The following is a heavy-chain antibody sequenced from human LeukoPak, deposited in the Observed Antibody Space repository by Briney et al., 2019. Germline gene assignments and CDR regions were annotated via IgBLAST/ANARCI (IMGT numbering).Heavy chain of an antibody. CDR1: GDSISSNDYY. CDR2: VDESGRS. V-gene: IGHV4-39*02. CDR3: ARRGHY. J-gene: IGHJ4*02. D-gene: IGHD3-16*01. Sequence: PSETLSLTCTVSGDSISSNDYYWGCIRQPPGKGLEWIGSVDESGRSSYNPYLRSSVTIAIATSKNHFYLMLTSVTDTDTSYYSCARRGHYWGQGAMVTDSS.